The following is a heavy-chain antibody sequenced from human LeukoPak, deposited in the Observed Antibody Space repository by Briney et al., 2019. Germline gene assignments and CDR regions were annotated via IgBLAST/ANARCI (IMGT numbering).Heavy chain of an antibody. CDR1: GFTFSSYS. CDR3: AKERAAAVEGYFDY. J-gene: IGHJ4*02. D-gene: IGHD6-13*01. Sequence: PGGSLRLSCAASGFTFSSYSMNWVRQAPGKGLEWVAVIWHDESNKYYADSVKGRFTISRDNSKNTLYLQMNSLRAEDTAVYYCAKERAAAVEGYFDYWGQGTLVTVSS. CDR2: IWHDESNK. V-gene: IGHV3-33*06.